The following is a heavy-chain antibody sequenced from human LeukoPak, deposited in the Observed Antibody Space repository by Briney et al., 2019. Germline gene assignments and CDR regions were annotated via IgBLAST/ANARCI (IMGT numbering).Heavy chain of an antibody. J-gene: IGHJ6*02. CDR3: AREGYDFWSGLEARYYYYGMDV. CDR2: IIPILGIA. D-gene: IGHD3-3*01. Sequence: SVKVSCKASGGTFSSYAISWVRQAPGQGLEWMGRIIPILGIANYAQKFQGRVTITADKSTSTAYMELSSLRYEDTAVYYCAREGYDFWSGLEARYYYYGMDVWGQGTTVTVSS. CDR1: GGTFSSYA. V-gene: IGHV1-69*04.